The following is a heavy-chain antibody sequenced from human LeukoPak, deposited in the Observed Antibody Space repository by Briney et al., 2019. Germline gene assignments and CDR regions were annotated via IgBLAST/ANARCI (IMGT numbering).Heavy chain of an antibody. J-gene: IGHJ4*02. CDR3: ARDRGYGYIIWASYFDY. V-gene: IGHV6-1*01. CDR1: GDSVSSNSAA. D-gene: IGHD5-18*01. CDR2: TYYRSKWYN. Sequence: SQTLSLTCAISGDSVSSNSAAWNWIRQSPSRGLEWLGRTYYRSKWYNDYAVSVKSRITINPDTSKNQFSLQLNSVSPEDTAVYYCARDRGYGYIIWASYFDYWGQGTLVTVSS.